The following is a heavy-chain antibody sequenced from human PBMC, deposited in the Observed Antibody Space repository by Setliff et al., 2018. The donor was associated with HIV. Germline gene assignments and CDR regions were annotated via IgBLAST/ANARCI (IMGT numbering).Heavy chain of an antibody. V-gene: IGHV4-39*07. J-gene: IGHJ4*02. CDR1: GGSFIGSSFQ. CDR3: ARGPPFAY. CDR2: IAYSGTTMYT. Sequence: SETLSLTCTVSGGSFIGSSFQSTWIRQTPGKGLEWIADIAYSGTTMYTNYNPSLESRVIISVDTSRDQFFLKLTSVTADDTGIYYCARGPPFAYWGQGLLVTVPQ.